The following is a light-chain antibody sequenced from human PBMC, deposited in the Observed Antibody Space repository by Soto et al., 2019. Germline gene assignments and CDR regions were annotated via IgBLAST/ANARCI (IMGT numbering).Light chain of an antibody. CDR2: DTS. CDR3: CSYAGSYTYV. J-gene: IGLJ1*01. V-gene: IGLV7-46*02. Sequence: QAVVTQEPSLTVSPGGTVTLTCGSSTGAVTSGHYPYWFQQKPGQAPRTLIYDTSNKHSWTPARFSGSLLGGQAALTLLGAQPEDEADYYCCSYAGSYTYVFGTGTKLTVL. CDR1: TGAVTSGHY.